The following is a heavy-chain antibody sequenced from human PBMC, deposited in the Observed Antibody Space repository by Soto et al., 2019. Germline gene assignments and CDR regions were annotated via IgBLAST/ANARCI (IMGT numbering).Heavy chain of an antibody. V-gene: IGHV1-18*01. D-gene: IGHD6-19*01. CDR1: GYTFTSYG. CDR2: ISAYNGNT. CDR3: ARLGRPYSSGWDFDY. Sequence: ASVKVSCKASGYTFTSYGISWVRQAPGQGLEWMGWISAYNGNTNYAQKLQGRVTMTTDTSTSTAYMELRSLRSDDTAVYYCARLGRPYSSGWDFDYWGQGTLVTVSS. J-gene: IGHJ4*02.